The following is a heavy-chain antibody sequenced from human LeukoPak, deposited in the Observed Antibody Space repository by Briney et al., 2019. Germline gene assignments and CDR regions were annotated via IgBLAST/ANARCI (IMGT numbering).Heavy chain of an antibody. CDR2: ISGGGGST. V-gene: IGHV3-23*01. CDR1: GFTFSTYA. Sequence: GGPLRLSCAASGFTFSTYAVTWVRQAPGKGLDWVSGISGGGGSTSYADSVRGRFTISRDNSKNTLYLQMNSLRADDTAVYYCAKDLRSYGVHWYFDLWGRGTLVTVSS. J-gene: IGHJ2*01. CDR3: AKDLRSYGVHWYFDL. D-gene: IGHD1-26*01.